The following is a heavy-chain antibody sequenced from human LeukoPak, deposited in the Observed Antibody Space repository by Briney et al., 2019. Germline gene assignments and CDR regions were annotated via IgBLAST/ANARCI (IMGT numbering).Heavy chain of an antibody. CDR1: GSRFTSYW. CDR3: ARTAYFYGSGSYFLGHFDY. Sequence: GASLKISCKGSGSRFTSYWIGWVRPLPGKGVEWMGIIYPGDSDTRYRPSFQGHVTISADKSISTAYLQWGSLKASDTAIYYCARTAYFYGSGSYFLGHFDYWGQGTLVTVSS. V-gene: IGHV5-51*01. CDR2: IYPGDSDT. J-gene: IGHJ4*02. D-gene: IGHD3-10*01.